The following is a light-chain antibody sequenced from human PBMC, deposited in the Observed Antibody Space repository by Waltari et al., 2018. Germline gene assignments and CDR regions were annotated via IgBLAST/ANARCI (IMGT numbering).Light chain of an antibody. CDR1: QSIDSW. CDR3: QQYNEWPPIST. J-gene: IGKJ2*01. CDR2: DAS. V-gene: IGKV1-5*01. Sequence: DIQMTQSPSTLSASVGDRVTITCRASQSIDSWLAWYQQKPGKAPKLLIYDASSLERGVPSRFSGSGSGTEFTLTISSLQSEDFAIYFCQQYNEWPPISTFGQGTNLEIK.